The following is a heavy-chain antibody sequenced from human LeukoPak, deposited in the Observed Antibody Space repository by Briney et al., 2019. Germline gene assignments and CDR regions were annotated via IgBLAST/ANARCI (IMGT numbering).Heavy chain of an antibody. CDR1: GDSASSNSVT. J-gene: IGHJ5*02. D-gene: IGHD2-2*01. CDR2: TYYRSTWYN. CDR3: ARRLTQYDCFDP. Sequence: SQTLSLTCAISGDSASSNSVTWNWIRQSPSRGLEWLGRTYYRSTWYNDYAVSVRGRITVNPDTSKNQFSLHLNSVTPEDTAVYYCARRLTQYDCFDPWGQGILVTVSS. V-gene: IGHV6-1*01.